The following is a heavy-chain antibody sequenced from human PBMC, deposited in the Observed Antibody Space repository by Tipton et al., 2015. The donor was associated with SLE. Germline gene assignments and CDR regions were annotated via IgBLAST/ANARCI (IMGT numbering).Heavy chain of an antibody. CDR2: IKSKTDGGTT. J-gene: IGHJ3*02. Sequence: SLRLSCAASGFTFSNAWMSWVRQAPGKGLEWVGRIKSKTDGGTTDYAAPVKGRFTISRDDSKNTLYLQMNGLKTEDTAVYYCARYGSSDDAFDIWGQGTMVTVSS. V-gene: IGHV3-15*01. D-gene: IGHD6-6*01. CDR3: ARYGSSDDAFDI. CDR1: GFTFSNAW.